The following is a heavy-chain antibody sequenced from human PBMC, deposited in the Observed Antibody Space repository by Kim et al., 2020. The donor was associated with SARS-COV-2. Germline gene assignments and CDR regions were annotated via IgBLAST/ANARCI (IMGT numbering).Heavy chain of an antibody. CDR2: IYYSGST. CDR3: ARHARRLILPSWWFDP. Sequence: SETLSLTCTVSGGSISSGGYYWSWIRQHPGKGLEWIGYIYYSGSTYYNPSLKSRVTISVDTSKNQFSLKLSSVTAADTAVYYCARHARRLILPSWWFDPWGQGTRVTASS. D-gene: IGHD2-8*01. J-gene: IGHJ5*02. CDR1: GGSISSGGYY. V-gene: IGHV4-31*03.